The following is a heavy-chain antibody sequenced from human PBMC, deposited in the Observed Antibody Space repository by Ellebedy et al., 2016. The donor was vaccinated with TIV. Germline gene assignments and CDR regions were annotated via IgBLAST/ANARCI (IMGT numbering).Heavy chain of an antibody. CDR1: GGSVSSTRYY. J-gene: IGHJ4*02. V-gene: IGHV4-39*01. Sequence: MPSETLSLTCSVSGGSVSSTRYYWAWIRQPPGKGLEYIGSVYYSGSPYYNPPFKSRVTLSADTSKNQFSLNLRTVTAADTAVYYCASTDPWQPIDDWGQGILVSVSS. D-gene: IGHD2-8*02. CDR2: VYYSGSP. CDR3: ASTDPWQPIDD.